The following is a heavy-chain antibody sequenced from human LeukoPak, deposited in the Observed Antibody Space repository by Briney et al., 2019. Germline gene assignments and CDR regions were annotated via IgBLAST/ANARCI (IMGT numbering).Heavy chain of an antibody. CDR2: IYYSGST. D-gene: IGHD5-12*01. J-gene: IGHJ3*02. CDR1: GVSIRNTNYY. CDR3: ATFGYGDAFDI. Sequence: SETLSLTCTVSGVSIRNTNYYWGWIRQPPGKGLEWIGTIYYSGSTYYNPSLKSRVTISVDTSKNQFSLKLSSVTAADTAVYYCATFGYGDAFDIWGQGTMVTVSS. V-gene: IGHV4-39*01.